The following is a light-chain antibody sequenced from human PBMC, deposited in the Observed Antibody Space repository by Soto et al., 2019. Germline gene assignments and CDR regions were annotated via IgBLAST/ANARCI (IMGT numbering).Light chain of an antibody. V-gene: IGLV8-61*01. Sequence: QTVVTQEPSFSVSPGGTVTLTCALTSGSVSTRNFPSWYQQIPGQAPRTLIYTTSILSSGVPGRFSGSILGNKAALTITGAQADDESDYYCALYLGSGIWVFGGGTKVTVL. J-gene: IGLJ3*02. CDR3: ALYLGSGIWV. CDR2: TTS. CDR1: SGSVSTRNF.